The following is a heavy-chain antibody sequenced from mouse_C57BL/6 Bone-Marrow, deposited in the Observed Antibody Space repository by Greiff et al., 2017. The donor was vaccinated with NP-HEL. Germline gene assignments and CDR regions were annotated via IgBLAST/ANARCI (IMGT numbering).Heavy chain of an antibody. J-gene: IGHJ4*01. D-gene: IGHD1-1*01. CDR2: IYPGGGYT. CDR1: GYTFTNYW. CDR3: ARDGNAMDY. V-gene: IGHV1-63*01. Sequence: VQLVESGAELVRPGTSVKMSCKASGYTFTNYWIGWAKQRPGHGLEWIGDIYPGGGYTNYNEKFKGKATLTADKSSSTAYMQFSSLTSEDSAIYYCARDGNAMDYWGQGTSVTVSS.